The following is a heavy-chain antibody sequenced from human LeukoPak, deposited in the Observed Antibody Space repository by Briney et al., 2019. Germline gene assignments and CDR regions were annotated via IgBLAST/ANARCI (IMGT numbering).Heavy chain of an antibody. CDR3: ARGGYYYDSSGYYSHDY. CDR1: GGTFSSYA. V-gene: IGHV1-69*10. Sequence: SVKVSCKASGGTFSSYAISWVRQAPGQGLEWMGGIIPILGTANYAQKFQGRVTITADKSTSTAYMELSSLRSEDTAVYYCARGGYYYDSSGYYSHDYWGQGTLVTVSS. CDR2: IIPILGTA. J-gene: IGHJ4*02. D-gene: IGHD3-22*01.